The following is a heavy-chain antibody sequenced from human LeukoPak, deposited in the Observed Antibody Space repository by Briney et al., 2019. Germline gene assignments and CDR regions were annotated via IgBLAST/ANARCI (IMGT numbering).Heavy chain of an antibody. J-gene: IGHJ4*02. CDR2: IIPIFGTA. CDR1: GGTFSSYA. CDR3: AGDGGSGSYPNY. D-gene: IGHD3-10*01. Sequence: ASVKVSCKASGGTFSSYAISWVRQAPGQGLEWMGRIIPIFGTANYAQKFQGRVTITADKSTSTAYMELSSLRSEDTAVYYCAGDGGSGSYPNYWGQGTLVTVSS. V-gene: IGHV1-69*06.